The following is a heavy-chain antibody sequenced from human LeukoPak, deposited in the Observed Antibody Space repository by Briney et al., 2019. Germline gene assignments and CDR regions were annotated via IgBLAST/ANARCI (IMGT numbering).Heavy chain of an antibody. V-gene: IGHV3-21*01. D-gene: IGHD1-26*01. J-gene: IGHJ4*02. CDR2: ISSSSSYI. CDR3: ARDGEWELLFDY. Sequence: PGGSLRLSCAASGFTFSSYSMNWVRKAPGKGLEWVSSISSSSSYIYYADSVKGRFTISRDNAKNSLYLQMNSLRAEDTAVYYCARDGEWELLFDYWGQGTLVTVSS. CDR1: GFTFSSYS.